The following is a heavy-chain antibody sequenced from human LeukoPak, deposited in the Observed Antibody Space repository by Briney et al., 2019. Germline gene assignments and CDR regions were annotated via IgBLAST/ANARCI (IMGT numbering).Heavy chain of an antibody. V-gene: IGHV1-18*01. CDR3: ARGIAVAGLFDS. CDR2: ISAYNGNT. CDR1: GYTFTSYG. Sequence: EASVTVSCKAAGYTFTSYGISWVRQAPGQGLEWMGWISAYNGNTNYAQKLQGRVTMTTDTSTSTAYMELRSLRSDDTAVYYCARGIAVAGLFDSWGQGTLVTVSS. D-gene: IGHD6-19*01. J-gene: IGHJ4*02.